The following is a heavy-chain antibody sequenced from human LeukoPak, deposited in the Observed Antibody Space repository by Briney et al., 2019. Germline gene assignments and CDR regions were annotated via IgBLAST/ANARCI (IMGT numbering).Heavy chain of an antibody. V-gene: IGHV1-69*05. CDR2: IIPLFGTT. D-gene: IGHD6-13*01. J-gene: IGHJ6*03. Sequence: SVKVSCKASGGTFSSYAITWVRQAPGRGLEWMGGIIPLFGTTNYAQKFQGRVTITTDESTSTAYMELSSLRSEDTAVYYCARLVAAGYYYYYYMDVWGKGTTVIVSS. CDR3: ARLVAAGYYYYYYMDV. CDR1: GGTFSSYA.